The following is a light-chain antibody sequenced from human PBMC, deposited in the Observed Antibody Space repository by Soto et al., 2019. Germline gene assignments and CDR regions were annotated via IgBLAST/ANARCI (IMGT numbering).Light chain of an antibody. Sequence: DIQMTQSPSTLSGSVGGRVAITFRASQSISTWLAWYQQKPGKAPKLLIYDASSLESGVPSRFSGSGSGTEFTLTISSLQADDIATYYCQQYKSYSWTFGQGTKVDIK. V-gene: IGKV1-5*01. J-gene: IGKJ1*01. CDR1: QSISTW. CDR3: QQYKSYSWT. CDR2: DAS.